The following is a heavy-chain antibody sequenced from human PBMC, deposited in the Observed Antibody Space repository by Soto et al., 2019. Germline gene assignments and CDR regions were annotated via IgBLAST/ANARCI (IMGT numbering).Heavy chain of an antibody. CDR1: GYTFTSNS. J-gene: IGHJ6*02. Sequence: SVELSSKASGYTFTSNSIHWVRQAPGQRLEWMGWINAGNGNTKYSQKFQGRVTITRDTSASTAYMELSSLRSEDTAVYYCARDPSYYGMDVWGQGTTVTVSS. CDR2: INAGNGNT. V-gene: IGHV1-3*01. CDR3: ARDPSYYGMDV.